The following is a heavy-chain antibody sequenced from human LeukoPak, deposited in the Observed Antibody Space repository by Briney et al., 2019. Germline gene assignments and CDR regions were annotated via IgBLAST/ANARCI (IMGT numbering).Heavy chain of an antibody. J-gene: IGHJ3*02. D-gene: IGHD3-22*01. CDR2: ISGSGSST. CDR1: GFTFSSYA. Sequence: GGSLRLSCAASGFTFSSYAMSWVRQAPGKGLEWVSAISGSGSSTYYADSVKGRFTISRDNAKNSLYLQMNSLRAEDTAVYYCGRSAVAVTIVAFDIWGQGTMVTVSS. CDR3: GRSAVAVTIVAFDI. V-gene: IGHV3-23*01.